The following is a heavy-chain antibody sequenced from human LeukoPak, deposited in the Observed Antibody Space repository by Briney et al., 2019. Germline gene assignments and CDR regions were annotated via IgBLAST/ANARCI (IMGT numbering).Heavy chain of an antibody. D-gene: IGHD6-13*01. CDR2: INHSGST. V-gene: IGHV4-34*01. CDR1: GGSFSGYY. CDR3: ARGSRGAAGFDY. J-gene: IGHJ4*02. Sequence: SETLSLTCAVYGGSFSGYYWSWIRRPPGKGLEWIGEINHSGSTNYNPSLKSRVTISVDTSKNQFSLKLSSVTAADTAVYYCARGSRGAAGFDYWGQGTLVTVSS.